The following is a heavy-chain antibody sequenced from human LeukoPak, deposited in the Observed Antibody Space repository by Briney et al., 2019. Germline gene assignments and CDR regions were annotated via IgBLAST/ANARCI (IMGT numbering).Heavy chain of an antibody. CDR2: IYHSGST. CDR3: ARSPAGYSSGWYPYYFDY. D-gene: IGHD6-19*01. Sequence: PSETLSLTCTVSGGSISSSSYYWGWIRQPPGKGLEWIGSIYHSGSTYYNPSLKSRVTISVDTSKNQFSLKLSSVTAADTAVYYCARSPAGYSSGWYPYYFDYWGQGTLVTVSS. J-gene: IGHJ4*02. CDR1: GGSISSSSYY. V-gene: IGHV4-39*07.